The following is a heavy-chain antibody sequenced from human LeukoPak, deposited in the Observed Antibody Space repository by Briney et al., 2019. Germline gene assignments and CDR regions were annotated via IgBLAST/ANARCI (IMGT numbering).Heavy chain of an antibody. CDR2: ISGSSGTI. V-gene: IGHV3-23*01. Sequence: GGSLRLSCAASGFTFSSYAMSWVRQAPGKGLEWVSSISGSSGTIDYADSVKGRFIISRDNSKNAQYLQMNSLRPEDTAVYYCAKGRQLLDPWGQGTLVTVCS. CDR3: AKGRQLLDP. D-gene: IGHD1-7*01. J-gene: IGHJ5*02. CDR1: GFTFSSYA.